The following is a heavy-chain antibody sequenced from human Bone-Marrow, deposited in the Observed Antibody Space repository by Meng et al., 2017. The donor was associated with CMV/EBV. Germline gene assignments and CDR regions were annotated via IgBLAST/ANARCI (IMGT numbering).Heavy chain of an antibody. CDR2: ISSSSSYT. CDR1: GVTFSDYY. CDR3: ARDLGYSYGYAFDY. Sequence: SGVTFSDYYMSWIRQAPGKGLEWVSYISSSSSYTNYADSVKGRFTISRDNAKNSLYLQMNSLRAEDTAVYYCARDLGYSYGYAFDYWGQGTLVTVSS. V-gene: IGHV3-11*06. J-gene: IGHJ4*02. D-gene: IGHD5-18*01.